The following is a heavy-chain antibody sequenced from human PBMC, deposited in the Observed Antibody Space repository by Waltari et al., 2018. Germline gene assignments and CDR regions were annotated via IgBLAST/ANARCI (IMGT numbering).Heavy chain of an antibody. CDR3: ARGGLWVMIVVDPVFDY. CDR1: GGSFSGYY. J-gene: IGHJ4*02. D-gene: IGHD3-22*01. CDR2: INHSGST. V-gene: IGHV4-34*01. Sequence: QVQLQQWGAGLLKPSETLSLTCAVYGGSFSGYYWSWIRQPPGKGLEWIGEINHSGSTNYNPSLKSRVTISVDTSKNQFSLKLSSVTAADTAVYYCARGGLWVMIVVDPVFDYWGQGTLVIVSS.